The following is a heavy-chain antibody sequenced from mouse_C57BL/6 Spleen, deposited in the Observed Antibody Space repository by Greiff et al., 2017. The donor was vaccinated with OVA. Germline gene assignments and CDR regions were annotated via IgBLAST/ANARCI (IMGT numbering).Heavy chain of an antibody. CDR3: TRSSDYYGSSYKYFDY. CDR1: GYTFTSYW. V-gene: IGHV1-5*01. CDR2: IYPGNSDT. Sequence: EVQLQQSGTVLARPGASVKMSCKTSGYTFTSYWMHWVKQRPGQGLEWIGAIYPGNSDTSYNQKFKGKAKLTAVTSASTAYMELSSLTNEDSAVYYCTRSSDYYGSSYKYFDYWGQGTTLTVSS. J-gene: IGHJ2*01. D-gene: IGHD1-1*01.